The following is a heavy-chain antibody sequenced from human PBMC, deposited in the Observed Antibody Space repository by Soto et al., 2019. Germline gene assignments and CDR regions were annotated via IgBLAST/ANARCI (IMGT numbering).Heavy chain of an antibody. CDR1: GGSISSGGYY. J-gene: IGHJ5*02. CDR2: IYYSGST. Sequence: QVQLQESGPGLVKPSQTLSLTCTVSGGSISSGGYYWSWIRQHPGKGLEWIGYIYYSGSTYYNPSLTSRVTISVDTSKNQFSLKLSSVTAADTAVDYCARVYGGNSSGEFDPWGQGTLVTVSS. D-gene: IGHD2-21*02. CDR3: ARVYGGNSSGEFDP. V-gene: IGHV4-31*03.